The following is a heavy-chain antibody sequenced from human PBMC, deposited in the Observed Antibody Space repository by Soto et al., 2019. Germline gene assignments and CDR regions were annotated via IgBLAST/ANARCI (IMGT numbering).Heavy chain of an antibody. CDR2: IYYTGST. V-gene: IGHV4-59*01. CDR3: TRVGGYYGDYPNFDY. D-gene: IGHD4-17*01. CDR1: GFTFSSYA. Sequence: PGGSLRLSCAASGFTFSSYAMSWIRQPPGKGLEWIGYIYYTGSTKYNPSLKSRVTLSLGTSRNQLSLKLSSVTAADTAVYYCTRVGGYYGDYPNFDYWGPGTLVTVSS. J-gene: IGHJ4*02.